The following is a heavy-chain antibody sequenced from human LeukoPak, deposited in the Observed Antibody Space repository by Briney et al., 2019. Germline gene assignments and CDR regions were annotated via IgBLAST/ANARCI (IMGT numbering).Heavy chain of an antibody. J-gene: IGHJ3*02. Sequence: PSETLSLTCTVSGGSISSYYWSWIRQPAGKGLEWIGRIYTSGSTNYNPSLKSRVTMSVDTSKNQFSLKLSSVTAADTAVYYCARGPYDSSGHDAFDIWGQGTMVTVSS. V-gene: IGHV4-4*07. CDR1: GGSISSYY. CDR3: ARGPYDSSGHDAFDI. D-gene: IGHD3-22*01. CDR2: IYTSGST.